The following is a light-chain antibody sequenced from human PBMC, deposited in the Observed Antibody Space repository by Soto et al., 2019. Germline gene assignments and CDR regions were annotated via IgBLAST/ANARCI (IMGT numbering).Light chain of an antibody. J-gene: IGKJ1*01. CDR3: QQYNSYPWT. V-gene: IGKV1-5*01. CDR2: GAS. Sequence: LTSHIIDTSLDWYQQKPGKAPKLLIYGASSLQSGVPARLSGSGSATFFTLTISNLQPDDFATYYCQQYNSYPWTFGQGTKVDIK. CDR1: HIIDTS.